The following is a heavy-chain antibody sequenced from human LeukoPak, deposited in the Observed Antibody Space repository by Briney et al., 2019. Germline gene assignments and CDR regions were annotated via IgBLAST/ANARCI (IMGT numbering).Heavy chain of an antibody. V-gene: IGHV1-18*01. J-gene: IGHJ4*02. Sequence: ASVKVSCKASGYTFTSYGISWVRQAPGQGLEWMGWISAYNGNTNYAQKLQGRVTMTTDTSTSTAYMELRSLRSDDTAVYYCARFKVVAATRAGFDYWGQGTLVTVSS. CDR2: ISAYNGNT. D-gene: IGHD2-15*01. CDR3: ARFKVVAATRAGFDY. CDR1: GYTFTSYG.